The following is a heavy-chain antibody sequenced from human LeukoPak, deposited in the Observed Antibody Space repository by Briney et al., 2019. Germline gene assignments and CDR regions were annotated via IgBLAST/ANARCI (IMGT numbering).Heavy chain of an antibody. CDR1: GFTFSSYS. CDR2: ISSSSSYI. Sequence: GGSLRLSCAASGFTFSSYSMNWVRQAPGKGLEWVSSISSSSSYIYYADSVKGRFTISRDNAKNSLYLQMNSLRAEDTAVYYCAGDAPYYDMRGWFDPWGQGTLVTVSS. V-gene: IGHV3-21*01. J-gene: IGHJ5*02. D-gene: IGHD3-9*01. CDR3: AGDAPYYDMRGWFDP.